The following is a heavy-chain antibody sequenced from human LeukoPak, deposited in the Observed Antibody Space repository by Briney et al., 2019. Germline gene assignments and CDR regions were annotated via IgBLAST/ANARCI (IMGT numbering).Heavy chain of an antibody. J-gene: IGHJ4*02. Sequence: PGGSLRLSCAASGFTFSRYSMNWVRQAPGKGLEWVSSISSSSSYIYYADSVKGRFTISRDNAKNSVYLQMNSLRAEDTAVYYCARDKWLTTTHYFDYWGQGTLVTVSS. CDR1: GFTFSRYS. CDR3: ARDKWLTTTHYFDY. CDR2: ISSSSSYI. V-gene: IGHV3-21*01. D-gene: IGHD4-11*01.